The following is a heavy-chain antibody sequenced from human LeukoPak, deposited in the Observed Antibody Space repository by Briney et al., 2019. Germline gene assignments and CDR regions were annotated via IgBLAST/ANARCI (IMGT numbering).Heavy chain of an antibody. D-gene: IGHD5-18*01. Sequence: SVKVSCKASGGTFSSYAISWVRQAPGQGLEWMGRIIPIFGTANYAQKFQGRVTITTDESTSTAYMELSSLRSEDTAVYYCARGGYSYGYSLDYWGQGTLVTVSS. J-gene: IGHJ4*02. V-gene: IGHV1-69*05. CDR1: GGTFSSYA. CDR2: IIPIFGTA. CDR3: ARGGYSYGYSLDY.